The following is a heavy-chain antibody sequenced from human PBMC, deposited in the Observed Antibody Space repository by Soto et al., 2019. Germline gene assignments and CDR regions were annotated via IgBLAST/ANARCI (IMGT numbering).Heavy chain of an antibody. CDR1: GYSFTTYW. Sequence: GESLKISCKASGYSFTTYWIAWVRQMPGKGLEWMGIINPGDSDIRYSPSFQGQVTISADNSISTAYLQWSSLKASDTAMYYCARPEKFYSYYYGMDVWGQGTAVTVSS. CDR2: INPGDSDI. V-gene: IGHV5-51*01. CDR3: ARPEKFYSYYYGMDV. J-gene: IGHJ6*02.